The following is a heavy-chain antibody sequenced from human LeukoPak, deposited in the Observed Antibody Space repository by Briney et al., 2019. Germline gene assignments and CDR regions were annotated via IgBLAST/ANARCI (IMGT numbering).Heavy chain of an antibody. V-gene: IGHV1-18*01. Sequence: GASVKVSCRASGYSFTSFGISWVRQAPGQRLEWMGWISGYNGNTNYAEKLQGRVTMTTDTSTSTAYMELRSLRSDDTAVYYCAREDSRRGSRGYFDYWGQGTLVTVSS. D-gene: IGHD6-13*01. J-gene: IGHJ4*02. CDR2: ISGYNGNT. CDR1: GYSFTSFG. CDR3: AREDSRRGSRGYFDY.